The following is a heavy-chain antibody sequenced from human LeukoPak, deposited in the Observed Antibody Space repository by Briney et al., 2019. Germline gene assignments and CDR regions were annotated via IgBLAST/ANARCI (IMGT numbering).Heavy chain of an antibody. Sequence: GGSLRLSCAASGFTFSNYEMNWVRQAPGKGLEWVSYITSGGDTIFYADTVRGPYAISRHNTKNSVYLQMSSLRAQATAIYYCARYRPDAGTYDALDIWGQGTMVTASS. CDR2: ITSGGDTI. CDR1: GFTFSNYE. J-gene: IGHJ3*02. V-gene: IGHV3-48*03. CDR3: ARYRPDAGTYDALDI. D-gene: IGHD3-10*01.